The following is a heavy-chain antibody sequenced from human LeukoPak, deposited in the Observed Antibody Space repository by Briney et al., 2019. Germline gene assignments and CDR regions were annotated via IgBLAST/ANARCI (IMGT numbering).Heavy chain of an antibody. CDR1: GDFIIGAPYY. Sequence: SQTLSLTCTVSGDFIIGAPYYWSWVRQHPGKGLEWIAYTYYSGNTYYNPSLKSRVNLSVDTSNNQFSLNLTSVHAADTAVYYCARVVGSTSWFDSWGQGTRVTVSS. CDR2: TYYSGNT. V-gene: IGHV4-31*03. CDR3: ARVVGSTSWFDS. D-gene: IGHD2-2*01. J-gene: IGHJ5*01.